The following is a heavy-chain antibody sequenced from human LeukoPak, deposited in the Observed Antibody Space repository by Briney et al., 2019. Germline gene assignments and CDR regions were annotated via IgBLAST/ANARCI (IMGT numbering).Heavy chain of an antibody. CDR3: ARDGTYSSSWLFFQH. CDR1: GGSFSGYY. Sequence: SETLSLTCAVYGGSFSGYYWSWIRQPPGKGLEWIGEINHSGSTNYNPSLKSRVTISVDTSKNQFSLKLSSVTAADTAVYYCARDGTYSSSWLFFQHWGQGTLVTVSS. CDR2: INHSGST. D-gene: IGHD6-13*01. V-gene: IGHV4-34*01. J-gene: IGHJ1*01.